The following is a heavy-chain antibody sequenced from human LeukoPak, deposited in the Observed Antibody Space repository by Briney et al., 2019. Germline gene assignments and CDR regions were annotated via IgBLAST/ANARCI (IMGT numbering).Heavy chain of an antibody. CDR1: GGSISSDDNY. D-gene: IGHD4-17*01. CDR2: IYYSGST. J-gene: IGHJ4*02. V-gene: IGHV4-30-4*01. CDR3: ARESPRDYGDFVGGFDS. Sequence: SETLSLTCTVSGGSISSDDNYWGWIRQPPGKGLEWVVYIYYSGSTYYNPSLESRVTMSIDTSKNQFSLKLSSVTAADTAVYYCARESPRDYGDFVGGFDSWGQGTLVTVSS.